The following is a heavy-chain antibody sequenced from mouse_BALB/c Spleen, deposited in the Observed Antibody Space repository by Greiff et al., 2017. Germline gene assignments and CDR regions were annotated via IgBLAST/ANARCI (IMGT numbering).Heavy chain of an antibody. Sequence: VQLQQPGAELVMPGASVKMSCKASGYTFTDYWMHWVKQRPGQGLEWIGAIDTSDSYTSYNQKFKGKATLTVDESSSTAYMQLSSLTSEDSAVYYCARWISLLRLRGFDYWGQGTTLTVSS. V-gene: IGHV1-69*01. J-gene: IGHJ2*01. CDR3: ARWISLLRLRGFDY. CDR2: IDTSDSYT. D-gene: IGHD1-2*01. CDR1: GYTFTDYW.